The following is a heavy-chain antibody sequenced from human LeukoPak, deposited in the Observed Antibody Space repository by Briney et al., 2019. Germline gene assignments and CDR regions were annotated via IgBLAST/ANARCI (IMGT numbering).Heavy chain of an antibody. CDR1: GFTFSSYG. J-gene: IGHJ4*02. V-gene: IGHV3-48*04. D-gene: IGHD6-13*01. CDR3: AREAAAGTPSWDY. CDR2: ISSSGSTI. Sequence: PGGSLRLSRAASGFTFSSYGMHWGRQAPGKGLEWVSYISSSGSTIYSAHSVKGRFTISRDNAKNSLYLQMNSLRAEDTAVYYCAREAAAGTPSWDYWGQGTLVTVSS.